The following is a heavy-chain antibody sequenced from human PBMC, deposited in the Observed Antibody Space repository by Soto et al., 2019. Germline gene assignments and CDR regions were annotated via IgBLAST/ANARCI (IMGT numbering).Heavy chain of an antibody. V-gene: IGHV3-23*01. J-gene: IGHJ4*02. D-gene: IGHD6-19*01. CDR1: GFTVSYYA. CDR3: AKDARRTDGWYYFDY. Sequence: PGGALRLSCSASGFTVSYYAMGWVRQAPGKGLEWVSVLSDRGDTTYYADSVKGRFTISRDNSNNALFLQMSSLRDEDTAIYYCAKDARRTDGWYYFDYWGQGALVTVSS. CDR2: LSDRGDTT.